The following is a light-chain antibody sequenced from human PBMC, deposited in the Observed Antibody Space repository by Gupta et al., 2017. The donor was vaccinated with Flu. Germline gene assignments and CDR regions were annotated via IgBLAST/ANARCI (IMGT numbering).Light chain of an antibody. CDR2: EVT. V-gene: IGLV2-14*01. CDR1: SSDVGGYNY. Sequence: QSALPQPASVSGSRGQSTTTPCTGTSSDVGGYNYVSWYQQHPGKAPRLMIFEVTSRPSGVSNRFSGSKSGNTASLTISGLQAEDEADYYCNSYTRSDTYVFGTGTKVTVL. CDR3: NSYTRSDTYV. J-gene: IGLJ1*01.